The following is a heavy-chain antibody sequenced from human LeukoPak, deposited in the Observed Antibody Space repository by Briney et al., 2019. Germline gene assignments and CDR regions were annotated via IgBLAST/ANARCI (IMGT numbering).Heavy chain of an antibody. CDR3: ARDISVAGSFLLFDY. CDR2: IYTSGSS. CDR1: GGSITSATYY. D-gene: IGHD6-19*01. Sequence: SDTLSLTCTVSGGSITSATYYWSWIRQPAGKGLEWIGRIYTSGSSNSNPSLKSRVAMSADTSKNQFSLKLSSVTAADTAVYYCARDISVAGSFLLFDYWGQGTLVTVSS. V-gene: IGHV4-61*02. J-gene: IGHJ4*02.